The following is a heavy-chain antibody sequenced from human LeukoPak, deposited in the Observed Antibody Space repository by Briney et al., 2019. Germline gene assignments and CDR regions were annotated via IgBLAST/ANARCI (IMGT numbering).Heavy chain of an antibody. J-gene: IGHJ6*03. Sequence: GGSLRLSCAASGFTFSNYAMHWVRQAPGKGLEWVSYISGSGVSTSHADSVKGRFTISRDNSKNTLYLQMNSLRAEDTALYYCAKYITVSTNSYYYYMDVWGKGTTVTVSS. D-gene: IGHD2-2*01. CDR3: AKYITVSTNSYYYYMDV. CDR2: ISGSGVST. V-gene: IGHV3-23*01. CDR1: GFTFSNYA.